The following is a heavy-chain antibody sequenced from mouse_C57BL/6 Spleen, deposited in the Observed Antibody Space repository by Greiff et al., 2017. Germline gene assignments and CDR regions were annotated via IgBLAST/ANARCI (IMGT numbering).Heavy chain of an antibody. D-gene: IGHD2-1*01. CDR3: ARHEEGAYGNYDAMDY. CDR1: GYTFTEYT. Sequence: QVQLKQSGAELVKPGASVKLSCKASGYTFTEYTIHWVKQRSGQGLEWIGWFYPGSGSIKYNEKFKDKATLTAEKSSSAVYMELSGLTSEDSAVYFGARHEEGAYGNYDAMDYWGQGTSVTVSS. CDR2: FYPGSGSI. V-gene: IGHV1-62-2*01. J-gene: IGHJ4*01.